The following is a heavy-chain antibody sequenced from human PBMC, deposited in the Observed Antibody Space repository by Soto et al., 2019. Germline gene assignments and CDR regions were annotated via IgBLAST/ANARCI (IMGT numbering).Heavy chain of an antibody. V-gene: IGHV3-30-3*01. J-gene: IGHJ6*02. D-gene: IGHD1-7*01. Sequence: GGSLRLSCAASGFTFSSYAMHWVRQAPGKGLEWVAVISYDGSNKYYADSVKGRFTISRDNSKNTLYLQMNSLRAEDTAVYYCARDGTGTTLYWGYYYGMDVWGQGTTVTVS. CDR2: ISYDGSNK. CDR3: ARDGTGTTLYWGYYYGMDV. CDR1: GFTFSSYA.